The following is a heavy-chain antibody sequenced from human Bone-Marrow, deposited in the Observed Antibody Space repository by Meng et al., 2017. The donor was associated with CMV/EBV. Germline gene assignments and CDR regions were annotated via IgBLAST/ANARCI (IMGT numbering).Heavy chain of an antibody. CDR1: GGTFSSYA. CDR2: IIPIFGTA. V-gene: IGHV1-69*05. Sequence: SVKVSCKASGGTFSSYAISWVRQAPGQGLEWMGGIIPIFGTANYAQKFQGRVTITTDESTSTAYMELSSLRSDDTAVYYCARDYGQFGSRAYGMDVWGQGTTVTVSS. J-gene: IGHJ6*02. D-gene: IGHD2-2*01. CDR3: ARDYGQFGSRAYGMDV.